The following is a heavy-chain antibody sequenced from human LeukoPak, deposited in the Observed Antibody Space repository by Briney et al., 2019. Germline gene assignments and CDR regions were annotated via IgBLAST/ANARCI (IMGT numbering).Heavy chain of an antibody. V-gene: IGHV1-2*02. J-gene: IGHJ4*02. CDR2: INPNSGGT. CDR3: ARVSIFGVVIIGYFDY. D-gene: IGHD3-3*01. CDR1: GYTFTGYY. Sequence: ASVKVSRKASGYTFTGYYMHWVRQAPGQGLEWMGWINPNSGGTNYAQKFQGRVTMTRDTSISTTYMELSRLRSDDTAVYYCARVSIFGVVIIGYFDYWGQGTLVTVSS.